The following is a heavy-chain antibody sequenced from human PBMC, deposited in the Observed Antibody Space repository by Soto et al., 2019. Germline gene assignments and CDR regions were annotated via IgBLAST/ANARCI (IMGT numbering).Heavy chain of an antibody. CDR2: IYYSGST. J-gene: IGHJ4*02. CDR3: ARHRRPTFFFDY. V-gene: IGHV4-39*01. CDR1: GGSISSSSYY. Sequence: NPSETLSLTCTVSGGSISSSSYYWGWIRQPPGKGLEWIGSIYYSGSTYYNPSLKSRVTISVDTSKNQFPLKLSSVTAADTAVYYCARHRRPTFFFDYWGQGTLVTVSS. D-gene: IGHD1-1*01.